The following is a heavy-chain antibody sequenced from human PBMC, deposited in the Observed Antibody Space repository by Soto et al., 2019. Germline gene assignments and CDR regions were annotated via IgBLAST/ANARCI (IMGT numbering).Heavy chain of an antibody. J-gene: IGHJ4*02. D-gene: IGHD5-18*01. CDR2: SGYTGNT. CDR1: GGSISSSSYY. V-gene: IGHV4-39*01. Sequence: AETLSLTCTVSGGSISSSSYYWGCIRQPPGKGLEWIASSGYTGNTFYNPSLTSRVTISVDTSKNQFSLKVTYVTAADTAVYYCARINKGYGTDSWGQGTLVTVSS. CDR3: ARINKGYGTDS.